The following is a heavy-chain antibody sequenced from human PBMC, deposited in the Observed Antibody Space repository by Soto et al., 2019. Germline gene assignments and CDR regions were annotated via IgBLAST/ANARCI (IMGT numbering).Heavy chain of an antibody. CDR2: ISTYSGNT. V-gene: IGHV1-18*01. CDR1: GYTFTNFG. CDR3: AREKTTFYYGSGSPDASVY. J-gene: IGHJ4*02. Sequence: QVQLVQSGAEVKKPGASVKVSCKASGYTFTNFGINWVRQAPGQGLEWMGWISTYSGNTNYAQVLQGRVTLTTDTFTSTAYMELRSLRSDDTAVYYCAREKTTFYYGSGSPDASVYWGQGTLVTVSS. D-gene: IGHD3-10*01.